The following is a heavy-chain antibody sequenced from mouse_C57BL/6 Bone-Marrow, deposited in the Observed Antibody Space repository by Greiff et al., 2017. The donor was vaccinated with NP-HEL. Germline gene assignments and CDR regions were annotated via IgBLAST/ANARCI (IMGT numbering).Heavy chain of an antibody. CDR2: INPSNGGT. Sequence: QVQLQQPGTELVKPGASVKLSCQASGYPFTSYWMHRVKPRPGQGFEWVGNINPSNGGTNYHEKFKSKAPLTVDKSSSTAHMQLSSRTSEDSAVYYCARYSPTRAWFAYWGQGTLVTVSA. CDR1: GYPFTSYW. CDR3: ARYSPTRAWFAY. J-gene: IGHJ3*01. D-gene: IGHD3-3*01. V-gene: IGHV1-53*01.